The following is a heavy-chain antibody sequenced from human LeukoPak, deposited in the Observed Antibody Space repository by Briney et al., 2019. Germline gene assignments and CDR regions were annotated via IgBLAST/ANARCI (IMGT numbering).Heavy chain of an antibody. Sequence: GGSLRLSCAASGFTFSIYAMSWVRQAPGKGLQWVSSITSRGESTWYVDSVKGRFTVTRDNSENTLYLQMHSLRAEDTAVYYCARDRPNYYGSDGHYYRRDGDYWGRGTLVSVSS. CDR1: GFTFSIYA. J-gene: IGHJ4*02. CDR2: ITSRGEST. D-gene: IGHD3-22*01. CDR3: ARDRPNYYGSDGHYYRRDGDY. V-gene: IGHV3-23*01.